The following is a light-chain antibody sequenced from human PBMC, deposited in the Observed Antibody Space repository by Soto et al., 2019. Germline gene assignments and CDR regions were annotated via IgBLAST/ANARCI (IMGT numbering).Light chain of an antibody. V-gene: IGKV3-20*01. CDR3: QQYGSSPMYA. Sequence: EIVLTQSPGTLSLSPGERAALSCRANQSVDSSFLAWYQQKPGQAPRLLIFGASSRATGIPDRFSGSGSGTDFTLTISRLEPEDFAVYYCQQYGSSPMYAFGQRTKLEIK. CDR2: GAS. CDR1: QSVDSSF. J-gene: IGKJ2*01.